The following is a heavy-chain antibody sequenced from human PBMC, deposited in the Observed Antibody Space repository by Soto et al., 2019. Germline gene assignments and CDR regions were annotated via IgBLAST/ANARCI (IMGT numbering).Heavy chain of an antibody. CDR3: ARGQVVNFDNWFDP. CDR1: GYTFTTYG. D-gene: IGHD3-22*01. CDR2: INPNSGHT. J-gene: IGHJ5*02. V-gene: IGHV1-18*01. Sequence: QIQLLQSGAEVKKPGTSVKVSCQASGYTFTTYGIIWVRQAPGQGLEWMGWINPNSGHTNYAQNLQDRATMTTDTSXNTAYMELRSLRSDDTAVYFCARGQVVNFDNWFDPWGQGTLVTVSS.